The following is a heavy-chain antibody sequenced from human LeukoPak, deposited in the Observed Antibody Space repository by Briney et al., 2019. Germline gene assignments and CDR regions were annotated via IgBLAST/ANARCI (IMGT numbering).Heavy chain of an antibody. CDR3: ARVRTWIQLWYFDY. CDR2: INPNSGGT. D-gene: IGHD5-18*01. CDR1: GYTFTGYY. Sequence: ASVKDSCKASGYTFTGYYMHWVRQAPGQGLEWMGWINPNSGGTNYAQKFQGRVTMTRDTSISTAYMELSRLRSDDTAVYYCARVRTWIQLWYFDYWGQGTLVTVSS. V-gene: IGHV1-2*02. J-gene: IGHJ4*02.